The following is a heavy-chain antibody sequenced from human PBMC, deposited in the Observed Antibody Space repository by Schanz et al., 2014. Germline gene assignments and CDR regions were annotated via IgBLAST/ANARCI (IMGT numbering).Heavy chain of an antibody. J-gene: IGHJ4*02. Sequence: QVHLVQSGAEVKEPGSSVKVSCKPSGGTFVTFFFTWVRQAPGQGLEWMGWINTNTGNPTYAQGFTGRFVFSLDTSVSTAYLQISFLKADDTAVFFCARGEANWGQYWGQGTLVTVSS. V-gene: IGHV7-4-1*02. CDR3: ARGEANWGQY. D-gene: IGHD7-27*01. CDR1: GGTFVTFF. CDR2: INTNTGNP.